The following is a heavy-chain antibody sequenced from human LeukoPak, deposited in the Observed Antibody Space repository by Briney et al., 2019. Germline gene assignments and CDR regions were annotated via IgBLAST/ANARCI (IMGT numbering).Heavy chain of an antibody. Sequence: PSETLSLTCAVYGGSFSGYYWSWIRQPPGKGLEWIGEINHSGSTNYNPSRKSRVTISVDTSKNQFSLKLSSVTAADTAVYYCARGESYYYDSSGYYYTLWFDPWGQGTLVTVST. CDR3: ARGESYYYDSSGYYYTLWFDP. CDR1: GGSFSGYY. V-gene: IGHV4-34*01. CDR2: INHSGST. D-gene: IGHD3-22*01. J-gene: IGHJ5*02.